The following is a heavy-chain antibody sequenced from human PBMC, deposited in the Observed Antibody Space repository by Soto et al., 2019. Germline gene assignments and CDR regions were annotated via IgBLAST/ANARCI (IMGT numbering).Heavy chain of an antibody. V-gene: IGHV6-1*01. J-gene: IGHJ4*02. CDR3: ARGEQYSGRIFDY. D-gene: IGHD1-26*01. Sequence: QVQLQQSGPGLVKPSQTLSVTCGTSGDSVSSNSAAWNWLRQSPSRGLEWLGRTYYRSKWYNDYAVSVESRITINPDTSKNHFSLQLNFVTPEDTAVYFCARGEQYSGRIFDYWGQGTLVTVSS. CDR2: TYYRSKWYN. CDR1: GDSVSSNSAA.